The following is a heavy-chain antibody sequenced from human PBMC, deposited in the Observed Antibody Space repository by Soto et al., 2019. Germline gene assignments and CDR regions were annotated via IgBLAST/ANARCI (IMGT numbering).Heavy chain of an antibody. Sequence: GGSLRLSCEASGFTFIDHDMSWVRQAPGKGLEWVSTISASGGPTYYADSVKGRFTISRDNSKNTLFLQMNSLRAEDTAIYYCANRPRYYHMDVWGQGTTVTVSS. CDR3: ANRPRYYHMDV. J-gene: IGHJ6*02. CDR2: ISASGGPT. V-gene: IGHV3-23*01. CDR1: GFTFIDHD.